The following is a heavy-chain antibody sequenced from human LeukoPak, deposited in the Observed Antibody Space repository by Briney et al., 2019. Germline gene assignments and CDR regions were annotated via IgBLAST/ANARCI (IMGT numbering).Heavy chain of an antibody. Sequence: GGSLRLSRAPSGFTLSSLAMSDVPAAPGRRGEGGSAISCSGGSTYYTYSAKGRFPVSRENSKNRLYLQISSLRAEDRAGYYCAKAGFGVVPNQFFSWGQG. D-gene: IGHD3-3*01. CDR2: ISCSGGST. CDR3: AKAGFGVVPNQFFS. CDR1: GFTLSSLA. V-gene: IGHV3-23*01. J-gene: IGHJ5*02.